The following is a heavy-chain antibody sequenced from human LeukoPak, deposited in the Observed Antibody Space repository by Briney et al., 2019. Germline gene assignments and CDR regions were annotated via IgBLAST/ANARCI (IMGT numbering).Heavy chain of an antibody. J-gene: IGHJ4*02. CDR2: ISGSSGII. D-gene: IGHD3-10*02. CDR3: ARGLMF. V-gene: IGHV3-48*04. CDR1: GFTFNTYT. Sequence: PGGSLRLSCAASGFTFNTYTMNWVRQAPGKGLEWVSYISGSSGIIDYADSVKGRFTISRDNAKNSLSLQMNSLRAEDTAVYYCARGLMFWGQGTLVTVSS.